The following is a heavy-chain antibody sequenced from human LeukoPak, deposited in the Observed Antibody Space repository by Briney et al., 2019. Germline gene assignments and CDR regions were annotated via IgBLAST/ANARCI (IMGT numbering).Heavy chain of an antibody. V-gene: IGHV3-30-3*01. J-gene: IGHJ4*02. Sequence: GSLRLSCAASGFTFSSYAMHWVRQAPGKGLEWVAVISYDGSNKYYADSVKGRFTISRDNSKNTLYLQMNSLRAEDTAVYYCARGYSPTYDILTGYFGYWGQGTLVTVSS. D-gene: IGHD3-9*01. CDR3: ARGYSPTYDILTGYFGY. CDR2: ISYDGSNK. CDR1: GFTFSSYA.